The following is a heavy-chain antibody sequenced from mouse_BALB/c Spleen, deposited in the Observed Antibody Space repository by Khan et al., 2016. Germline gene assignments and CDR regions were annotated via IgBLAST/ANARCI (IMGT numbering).Heavy chain of an antibody. D-gene: IGHD2-4*01. V-gene: IGHV3-8*02. CDR2: ISYSGST. CDR1: GDSITSGY. CDR3: ATGYDFDWDYYAMDY. Sequence: EVQLQESGPSLVKPSQTLSLTCSVTGDSITSGYWNWIRKFSGNKIEYLGYISYSGSTYYNPSLKNRVSITRDTSKNQFYLQLNSVTTEDTATYYCATGYDFDWDYYAMDYWGQGTSVTVSS. J-gene: IGHJ4*01.